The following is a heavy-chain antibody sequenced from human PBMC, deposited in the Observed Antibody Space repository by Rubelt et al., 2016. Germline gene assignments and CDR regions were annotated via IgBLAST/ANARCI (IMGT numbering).Heavy chain of an antibody. Sequence: SPSRGLEWLGRTYYRSKWYNDYAVSVKSRITINPDTSKNQFSLQLNSVTPEDTAGYYCAREGQLVPERIDYWGQGTLVTVSS. D-gene: IGHD6-13*01. V-gene: IGHV6-1*01. J-gene: IGHJ4*02. CDR2: TYYRSKWYN. CDR3: AREGQLVPERIDY.